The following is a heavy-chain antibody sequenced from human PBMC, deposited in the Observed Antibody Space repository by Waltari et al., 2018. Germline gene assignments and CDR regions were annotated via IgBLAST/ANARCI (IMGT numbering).Heavy chain of an antibody. D-gene: IGHD6-19*01. CDR2: ISAHVGHT. V-gene: IGHV1-18*01. Sequence: QVQLVQSGAEVKKPGASVKVSCKASGYTFTSYGISWLRQAPGQGLEWVGWISAHVGHTKYTQKFQDRVAMTTDTSTDTAYMELTSLTSDDAAVYYCARDAGWYFDYWGQGTLVTVSS. CDR3: ARDAGWYFDY. CDR1: GYTFTSYG. J-gene: IGHJ4*02.